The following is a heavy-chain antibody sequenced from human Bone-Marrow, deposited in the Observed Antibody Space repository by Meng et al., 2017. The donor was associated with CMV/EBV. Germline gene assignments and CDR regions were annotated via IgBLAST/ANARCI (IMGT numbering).Heavy chain of an antibody. J-gene: IGHJ6*02. V-gene: IGHV3-7*01. D-gene: IGHD5-24*01. CDR3: TRRGDGYNWNYYYGMDV. CDR1: GFTFSSYW. Sequence: GGSLRLSCAASGFTFSSYWMSWVRQAPGKGLEWVAKIKQDGSEKYYVDSVKGRFTISRDNAKNSLYLQMNSLRAEDTAVYYCTRRGDGYNWNYYYGMDVWGQGTTVAVSS. CDR2: IKQDGSEK.